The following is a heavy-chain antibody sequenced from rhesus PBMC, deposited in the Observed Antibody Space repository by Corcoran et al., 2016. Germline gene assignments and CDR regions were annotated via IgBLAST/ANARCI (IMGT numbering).Heavy chain of an antibody. CDR2: IRIGGGT. V-gene: IGHV3-132*01. J-gene: IGHJ4*01. CDR3: ARDLYGSLDY. D-gene: IGHD4-4*01. CDR1: EFTFSSYD. Sequence: QLVESGGGLVKPGGSLRLSCAASEFTFSSYDMHWVRQAPGKGLEWVSAIRIGGGTYYPYSVQGRFTISRDNAKNSLYLQMNSLRAEDTAVYYCARDLYGSLDYWGQGVLVTVSS.